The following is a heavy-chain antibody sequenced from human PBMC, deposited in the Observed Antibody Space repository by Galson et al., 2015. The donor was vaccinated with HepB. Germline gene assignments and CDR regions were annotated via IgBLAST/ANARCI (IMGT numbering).Heavy chain of an antibody. Sequence: ETLSLTCTVSGGSISSSSYYWGWIRQPPGQGLEWIGSIYYSGSTYYNPSLKSRVTISVDTSKNQFSLKLSSVTAADTAVYYCASSGSYYRAVDYWGQGTLVTVSS. J-gene: IGHJ4*02. V-gene: IGHV4-39*01. CDR2: IYYSGST. CDR3: ASSGSYYRAVDY. D-gene: IGHD1-26*01. CDR1: GGSISSSSYY.